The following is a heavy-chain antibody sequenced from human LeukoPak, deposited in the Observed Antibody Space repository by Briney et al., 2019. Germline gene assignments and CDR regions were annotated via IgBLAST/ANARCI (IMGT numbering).Heavy chain of an antibody. V-gene: IGHV3-48*03. CDR3: ARSTTRDHFDY. CDR2: ISSSGSTI. Sequence: GGSLRLSCAASGFTFSSYEMTWVRQAPGKGLEWVSYISSSGSTIYYADSVKGRFTISRDNAKNSLYLQMNSLRAEDTAVYYCARSTTRDHFDYWGQGTLVTVSS. CDR1: GFTFSSYE. D-gene: IGHD2/OR15-2a*01. J-gene: IGHJ4*02.